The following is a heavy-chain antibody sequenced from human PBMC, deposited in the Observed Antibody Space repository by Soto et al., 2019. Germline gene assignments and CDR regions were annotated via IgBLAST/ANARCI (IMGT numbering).Heavy chain of an antibody. V-gene: IGHV6-1*01. CDR2: TYYRSKWYN. J-gene: IGHJ6*02. CDR1: GDSVSSNSAA. D-gene: IGHD3-22*01. CDR3: ARGLIVVVPVGYYYGMDV. Sequence: SQTLSLTCAISGDSVSSNSAAWNWIRQSPSRGLEWLGRTYYRSKWYNDYAVSVKSRITINPDTSKNQFSLQLNSVTPEDTAVYYCARGLIVVVPVGYYYGMDVWGQGTTVTVSS.